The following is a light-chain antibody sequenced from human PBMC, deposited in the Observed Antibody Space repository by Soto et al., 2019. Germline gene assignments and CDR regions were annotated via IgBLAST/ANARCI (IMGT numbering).Light chain of an antibody. V-gene: IGKV3-15*01. CDR2: GAS. CDR1: EFIGDN. CDR3: QQDNNWPPWT. J-gene: IGKJ1*01. Sequence: DIVMTQSPATLSLSPGDRAILSCRASEFIGDNLAWYQQKSGQSPRILIYGASTRATAIPARCSGTRSGTEFTLTISVQQFEDAAIYYCQQDNNWPPWTFGQGTRVDIK.